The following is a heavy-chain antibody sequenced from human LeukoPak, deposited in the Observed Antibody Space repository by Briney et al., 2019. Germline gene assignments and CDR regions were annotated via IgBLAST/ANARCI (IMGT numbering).Heavy chain of an antibody. CDR1: GYTFTSYG. V-gene: IGHV1-18*01. Sequence: ASVKVSCKASGYTFTSYGISWVRQAPGQGLEWMGWISAYNGNTNYAQKLQGRVTMTTDTSTSTAYMGLRSLRSDDTAVYYCARGVEAVALYYYYMDVWGKGTTATVSS. J-gene: IGHJ6*03. CDR2: ISAYNGNT. D-gene: IGHD6-19*01. CDR3: ARGVEAVALYYYYMDV.